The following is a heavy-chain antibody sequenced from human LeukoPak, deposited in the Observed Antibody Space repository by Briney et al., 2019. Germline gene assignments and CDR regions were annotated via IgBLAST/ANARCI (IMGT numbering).Heavy chain of an antibody. D-gene: IGHD3-22*01. Sequence: GVSLRPSCAASGFTFSNYNMNWVRQTPGKGLEWVSYISSSSSTTHYADSVEGRFTISRDNAKNSLYLQMNSLRDEDTAVYYCAADSSGYYSFSDYWGQGTLVTASS. CDR2: ISSSSSTT. CDR1: GFTFSNYN. CDR3: AADSSGYYSFSDY. J-gene: IGHJ4*02. V-gene: IGHV3-48*02.